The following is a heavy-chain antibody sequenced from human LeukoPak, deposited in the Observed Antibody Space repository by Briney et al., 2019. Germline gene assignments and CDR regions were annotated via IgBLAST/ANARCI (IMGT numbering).Heavy chain of an antibody. Sequence: GGSLRLSCAASGFTFSSYAMSWVRQAPGKGLEWVSAISGSGGSTNYADSVKGRFTISRDNSKNTLYLQMNSLRAEDTAVYYCAKRELGFGGNWFDPWGQGTLVTVSS. D-gene: IGHD3-10*01. CDR3: AKRELGFGGNWFDP. CDR1: GFTFSSYA. V-gene: IGHV3-23*01. CDR2: ISGSGGST. J-gene: IGHJ5*02.